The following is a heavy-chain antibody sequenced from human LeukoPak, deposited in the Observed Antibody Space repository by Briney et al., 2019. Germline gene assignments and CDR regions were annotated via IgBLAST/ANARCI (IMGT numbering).Heavy chain of an antibody. D-gene: IGHD6-19*01. CDR2: INPSGGSA. V-gene: IGHV1-46*01. CDR1: GYTLTELS. CDR3: ARGTQESSSGWYGVPEWFDP. J-gene: IGHJ5*02. Sequence: ASVKVSCKVSGYTLTELSMHWVRQAPGQGLEWMGIINPSGGSASYAQKFQGRVTMTRDMSTSTVYMELSSLRSEDTAVYYCARGTQESSSGWYGVPEWFDPWGQGTLVTVSS.